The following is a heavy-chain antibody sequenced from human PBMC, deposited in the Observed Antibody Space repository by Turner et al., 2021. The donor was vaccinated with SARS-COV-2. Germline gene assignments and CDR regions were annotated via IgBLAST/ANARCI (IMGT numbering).Heavy chain of an antibody. V-gene: IGHV3-74*01. CDR2: INSDGSST. CDR3: ARVGIAAAGPTFYYYYYGMDV. CDR1: GFTFSSYW. J-gene: IGHJ6*02. Sequence: EMQLVESGGGLVQPGGSLRLSCAASGFTFSSYWMHWVRQAPGKGLGGVQRINSDGSSTSYADSVKGRFTISRDNAKNTLYLQMNSLRAEDTAVYYCARVGIAAAGPTFYYYYYGMDVWGQGTTVTVSS. D-gene: IGHD6-13*01.